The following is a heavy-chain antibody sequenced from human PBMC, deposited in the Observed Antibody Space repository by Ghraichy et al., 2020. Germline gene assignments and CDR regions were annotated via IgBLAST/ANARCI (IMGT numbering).Heavy chain of an antibody. CDR1: GDSVSSNSAA. CDR3: ARDRGRPIDY. J-gene: IGHJ4*02. CDR2: TYYRSQWYN. V-gene: IGHV6-1*01. Sequence: SQTLSLTCAISGDSVSSNSAAWNWIRQSPSRGLEWLGRTYYRSQWYNDYSVSVESRIIISPDTSKNQLSLQLNSVTPEDTAVYFCARDRGRPIDYWGQGTLVTVSS. D-gene: IGHD5-24*01.